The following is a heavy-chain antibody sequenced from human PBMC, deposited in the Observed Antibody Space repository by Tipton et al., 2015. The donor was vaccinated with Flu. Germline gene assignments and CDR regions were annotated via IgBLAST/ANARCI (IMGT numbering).Heavy chain of an antibody. D-gene: IGHD4-11*01. V-gene: IGHV4-59*08. CDR1: GASMRSYY. CDR2: MDDSAFT. Sequence: TLSPTCTVSGASMRSYYWSWIRQPPGKGLEWIGNMDDSAFTSYNPSLKSRVTISIDTSKNQFSLNMRSVTAADMAVYYCARRDYSNYVSDPKSWFDPWGQGTLVAVSS. CDR3: ARRDYSNYVSDPKSWFDP. J-gene: IGHJ5*02.